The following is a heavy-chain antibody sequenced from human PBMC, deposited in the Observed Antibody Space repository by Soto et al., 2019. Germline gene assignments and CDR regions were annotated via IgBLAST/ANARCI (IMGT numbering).Heavy chain of an antibody. CDR3: AGGPHILTGYTHWYFDL. V-gene: IGHV3-33*01. J-gene: IGHJ2*01. D-gene: IGHD3-9*01. Sequence: QVQLVESGGGVVQPGKSLRVSCAASGFTFSSYAMHWVRQAPGKGLEWVAIIWYDGSYKYYADSVKGRFTISRDNSKNXXNTQMNSLRAEDTAGDYCAGGPHILTGYTHWYFDLWGRGTLVTVSS. CDR1: GFTFSSYA. CDR2: IWYDGSYK.